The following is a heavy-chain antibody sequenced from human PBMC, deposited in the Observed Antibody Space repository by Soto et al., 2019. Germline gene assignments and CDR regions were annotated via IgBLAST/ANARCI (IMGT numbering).Heavy chain of an antibody. J-gene: IGHJ4*02. CDR2: IYHSGST. CDR1: GGSISSSNW. V-gene: IGHV4-4*02. D-gene: IGHD2-15*01. Sequence: QVQLQESGPGLVKPSGTLSLTCAVSGGSISSSNWWSWVRQPPGKGLEWIGEIYHSGSTNYNPSLKSRVTISVDKSKNQFSLKLSSVTAADTAVYYCARESIADCSGGSCYSGVRTYYFDYWGQGTLVTVSS. CDR3: ARESIADCSGGSCYSGVRTYYFDY.